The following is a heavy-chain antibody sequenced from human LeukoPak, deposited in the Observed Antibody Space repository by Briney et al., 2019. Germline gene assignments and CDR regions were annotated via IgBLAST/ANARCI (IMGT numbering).Heavy chain of an antibody. CDR2: IYYTGST. D-gene: IGHD6-13*01. CDR3: ARARSSWYGFVH. CDR1: GGSISSYF. J-gene: IGHJ4*02. Sequence: SETLSLTCTVSGGSISSYFWSWIRQPPGKGLEWIGYIYYTGSTNYNPSLKSRVTISVDTSKNQFSLKLSSVTAADTAVYYCARARSSWYGFVHWGQGTLVTVSS. V-gene: IGHV4-59*01.